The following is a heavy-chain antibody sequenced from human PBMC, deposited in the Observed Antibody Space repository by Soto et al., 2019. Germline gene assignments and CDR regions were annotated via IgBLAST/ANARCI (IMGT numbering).Heavy chain of an antibody. J-gene: IGHJ3*02. D-gene: IGHD3-3*01. CDR1: GFTVSSNY. CDR2: IYSGGRT. Sequence: EVQLVESGGGLVQPGGSLRLSCAASGFTVSSNYMSWVRRAPGKGLEWVSVIYSGGRTYYADSVKGRFTISRDNSKNTLSLQMNSLRAEDTAVYYCARSRQGITIFGVVPYAFEIWGQGTMVTVSS. CDR3: ARSRQGITIFGVVPYAFEI. V-gene: IGHV3-66*01.